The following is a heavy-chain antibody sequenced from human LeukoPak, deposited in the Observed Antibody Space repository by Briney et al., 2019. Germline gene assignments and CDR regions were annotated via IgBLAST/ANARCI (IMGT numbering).Heavy chain of an antibody. CDR3: ARVTYSSSWYSPYYYYMDV. V-gene: IGHV3-30*02. D-gene: IGHD6-13*01. CDR2: IRYDGSNK. CDR1: GFTFSSYG. J-gene: IGHJ6*03. Sequence: GSLRLSCAASGFTFSSYGMHWVRQAPGKGLEWVAFIRYDGSNKYYADSVKGRFTISRDNSKNTLYLQMNSLRAEDTAVYYCARVTYSSSWYSPYYYYMDVWGKGTTVTISS.